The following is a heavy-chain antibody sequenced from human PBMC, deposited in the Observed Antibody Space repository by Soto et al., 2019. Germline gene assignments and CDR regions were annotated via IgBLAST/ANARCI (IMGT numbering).Heavy chain of an antibody. Sequence: NPSETLSLTCTVSGGSITNYYWSWIRQSPGKDLEWVGSAHYSGSTQYNPSLKSRVTTSVDTSKNQISLNLTSVTAADTAVYLCARRRIAVDGLLKYWRQGTLVIVS. CDR2: AHYSGST. CDR3: ARRRIAVDGLLKY. CDR1: GGSITNYY. D-gene: IGHD6-19*01. V-gene: IGHV4-59*08. J-gene: IGHJ1*01.